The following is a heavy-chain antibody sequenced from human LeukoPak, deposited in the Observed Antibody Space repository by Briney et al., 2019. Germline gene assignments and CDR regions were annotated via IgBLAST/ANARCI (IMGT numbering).Heavy chain of an antibody. Sequence: GGSLRLSCAASGFTFDDYAMHWVRHTPGKGLDWISLINSDGGYTYYADSVKGRFTISRDNSKKSLYLQMNSLRTEDTALYYCAKSDSSSSGYYYYMDVWGKGTTVTVSS. J-gene: IGHJ6*03. CDR1: GFTFDDYA. V-gene: IGHV3-43D*03. D-gene: IGHD6-6*01. CDR2: INSDGGYT. CDR3: AKSDSSSSGYYYYMDV.